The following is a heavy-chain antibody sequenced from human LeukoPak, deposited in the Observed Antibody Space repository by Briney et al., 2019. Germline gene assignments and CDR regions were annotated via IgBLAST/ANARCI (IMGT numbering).Heavy chain of an antibody. CDR2: IKKDGSEK. CDR1: GLTFSNYW. CDR3: ARGGSSSSWFWID. V-gene: IGHV3-7*04. D-gene: IGHD6-13*01. J-gene: IGHJ4*02. Sequence: PGGSLRLSCAVSGLTFSNYWMTWVRQAPGKGLEWVAKIKKDGSEKYYVDSVKGRFSISRDNAKNSLYLEMNSLTVEDTAVYHCARGGSSSSWFWIDWGQGTLVTVSS.